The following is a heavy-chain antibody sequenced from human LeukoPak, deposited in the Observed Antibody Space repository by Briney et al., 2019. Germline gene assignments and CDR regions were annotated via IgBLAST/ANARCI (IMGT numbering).Heavy chain of an antibody. V-gene: IGHV4-39*07. Sequence: PSETLSLTCTVSGGSISSNSYYWGWIRQPPGKGLEWIGSIHYSGSTYYNPSLKSRVTISVDTSKNQFSLKLSSVTAADTAVYYGTGCSSTSCYYFDYWGQGTLVTVSS. CDR1: GGSISSNSYY. CDR3: TGCSSTSCYYFDY. CDR2: IHYSGST. J-gene: IGHJ4*02. D-gene: IGHD2-2*01.